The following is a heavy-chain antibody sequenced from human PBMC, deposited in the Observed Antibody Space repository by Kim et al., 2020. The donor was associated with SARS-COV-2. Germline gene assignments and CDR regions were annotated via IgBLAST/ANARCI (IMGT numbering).Heavy chain of an antibody. J-gene: IGHJ4*02. CDR2: INHSGST. V-gene: IGHV4-34*01. Sequence: SETLSLTCAVYGGSFSGYYWSWIRQPPGKGLEWIGEINHSGSTNYNPSLKSRVTISVDTSKNQFSLKLSSVTAADTAVYYCARDNPRWLQVEGFDYWGQGTLVTVSS. D-gene: IGHD5-12*01. CDR1: GGSFSGYY. CDR3: ARDNPRWLQVEGFDY.